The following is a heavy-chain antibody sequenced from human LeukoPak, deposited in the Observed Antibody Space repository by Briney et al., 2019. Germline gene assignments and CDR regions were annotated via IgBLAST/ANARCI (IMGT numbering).Heavy chain of an antibody. Sequence: PSQTLSLTCTVSGGSISSGDYYWSWIRQPPGKGLEWIGYIYYSGSTYYNPSLKSRVTISVDTSKNQFSLKLSSVTAADTAVYYCAKTPYCSSTSCYYYYCMDVWGKGTTVTVSS. CDR1: GGSISSGDYY. D-gene: IGHD2-2*01. J-gene: IGHJ6*03. CDR2: IYYSGST. V-gene: IGHV4-30-4*08. CDR3: AKTPYCSSTSCYYYYCMDV.